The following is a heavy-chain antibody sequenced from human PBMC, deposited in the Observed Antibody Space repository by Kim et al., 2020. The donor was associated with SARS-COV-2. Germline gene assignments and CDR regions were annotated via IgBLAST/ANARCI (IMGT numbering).Heavy chain of an antibody. V-gene: IGHV3-15*01. CDR2: IKSKTDDGTT. J-gene: IGHJ4*02. CDR1: GFSFSSVW. CDR3: TTDRPLGWD. D-gene: IGHD6-19*01. Sequence: GGSLRLSCAASGFSFSSVWMIWVRQAPGKGLDYIARIKSKTDDGTTDYAAPVKGRFTISRDDSTNTLYLQMNSLKTEDTAVYYCTTDRPLGWDWGQGTLVAVS.